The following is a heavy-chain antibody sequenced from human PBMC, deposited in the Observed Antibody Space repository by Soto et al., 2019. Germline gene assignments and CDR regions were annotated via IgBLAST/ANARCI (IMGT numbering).Heavy chain of an antibody. CDR1: GFTVSSNY. CDR2: IYSGGST. CDR3: ARGPDCSSTSCYRSYYGMDV. Sequence: GGSLSLSCAASGFTVSSNYMSWVRQAPGKGLEWVSVIYSGGSTYYADSVKGRFTISRDNSKNTLYLQMNSLRAEDTAVYYCARGPDCSSTSCYRSYYGMDVWGQGTTVTVSS. D-gene: IGHD2-2*02. J-gene: IGHJ6*02. V-gene: IGHV3-53*01.